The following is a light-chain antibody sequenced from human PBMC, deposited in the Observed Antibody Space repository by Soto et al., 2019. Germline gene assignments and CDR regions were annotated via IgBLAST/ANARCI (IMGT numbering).Light chain of an antibody. Sequence: EIVMTQSPATLSVSPGEGATLSCRASESVGTHLAWYQQKPGQAPRLLVYGASTRATGIPARFSGGGSGAKFTLTITSLQSEDFAISYCQQYHYWPLTFGPGTRVDIK. J-gene: IGKJ3*01. V-gene: IGKV3D-15*01. CDR1: ESVGTH. CDR2: GAS. CDR3: QQYHYWPLT.